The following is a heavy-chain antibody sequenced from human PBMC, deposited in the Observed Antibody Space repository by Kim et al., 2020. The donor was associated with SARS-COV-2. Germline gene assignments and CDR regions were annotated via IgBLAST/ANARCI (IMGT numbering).Heavy chain of an antibody. CDR1: GFTFSSYA. D-gene: IGHD5-18*01. CDR3: ARGYSYGLYYFDY. CDR2: ISYDGSNK. J-gene: IGHJ4*02. V-gene: IGHV3-30*04. Sequence: GGSLRLSCAASGFTFSSYAMHWVRQAPGKGLEWVAVISYDGSNKYYADSVKGRFTISRDNSKNTLYLQMNSLRAEDTAVYYCARGYSYGLYYFDYWGQGTLVTGSS.